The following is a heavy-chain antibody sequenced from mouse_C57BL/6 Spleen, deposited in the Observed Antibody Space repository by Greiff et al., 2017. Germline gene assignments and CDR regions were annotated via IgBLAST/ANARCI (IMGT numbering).Heavy chain of an antibody. CDR2: IDPSDSET. J-gene: IGHJ2*01. D-gene: IGHD1-1*01. CDR3: AKEESYYYGSSYGY. CDR1: GYTFTSYW. Sequence: QVQLQQPGAELVRPGSSVKLSCKASGYTFTSYWMHWVKQRPIQGLEWIGNIDPSDSETHYNQKFKDKATLTVAKSSSTAYMQLSSLTSEDSAVYDCAKEESYYYGSSYGYWGKGTTLTVSS. V-gene: IGHV1-52*01.